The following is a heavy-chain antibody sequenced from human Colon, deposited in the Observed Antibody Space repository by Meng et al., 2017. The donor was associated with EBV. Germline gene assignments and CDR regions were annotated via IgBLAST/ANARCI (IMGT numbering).Heavy chain of an antibody. CDR2: IYHSGST. CDR1: GGSLSSRNW. V-gene: IGHV4-4*02. D-gene: IGHD2-21*02. Sequence: VTVQESGPGLLKPSGTLSLTCAVSGGSLSSRNWWSWVRQPPGKGLEWIGEIYHSGSTNYNPSLKSRVTISVDESKNQFSLRLSSVTAADTAVYYCARVGAYCGGDCYHPRWGQGTLVTVSS. CDR3: ARVGAYCGGDCYHPR. J-gene: IGHJ4*02.